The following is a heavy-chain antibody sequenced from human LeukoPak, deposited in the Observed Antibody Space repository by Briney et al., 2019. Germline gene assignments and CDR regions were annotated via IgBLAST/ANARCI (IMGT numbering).Heavy chain of an antibody. V-gene: IGHV1-3*01. J-gene: IGHJ6*02. CDR3: ARDGPPVDRYYYDSSGYYYYYYGMDV. CDR2: INAGNGNT. D-gene: IGHD3-22*01. Sequence: GASVKVSCKASGYTFTSYYMHWVRQAPGQRLEWMGWINAGNGNTKYSQKFQGRVTITRDTSASTAYMELSSLRSDDTAVYYCARDGPPVDRYYYDSSGYYYYYYGMDVWGQGTTVTVSS. CDR1: GYTFTSYY.